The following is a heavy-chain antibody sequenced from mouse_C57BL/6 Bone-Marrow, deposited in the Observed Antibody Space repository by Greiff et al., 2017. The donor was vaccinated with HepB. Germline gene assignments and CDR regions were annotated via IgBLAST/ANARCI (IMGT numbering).Heavy chain of an antibody. V-gene: IGHV1-62-2*01. J-gene: IGHJ4*01. CDR1: GYTFTEYT. D-gene: IGHD1-1*01. CDR3: ARHGESLFYGSSYDYAMDY. CDR2: FYPGSGSI. Sequence: VQLQESGAELVKPGASVKLSCKASGYTFTEYTIHWVKQRSGQGLEWIGWFYPGSGSIKYNEKFKEKATLTADKSSSTVYMELSRLTSEDSAVYFCARHGESLFYGSSYDYAMDYWGQGTSVTVSS.